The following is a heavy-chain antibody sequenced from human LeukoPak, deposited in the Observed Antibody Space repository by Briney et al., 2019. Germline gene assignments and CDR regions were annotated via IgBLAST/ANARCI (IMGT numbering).Heavy chain of an antibody. Sequence: GASVKVSCKASGYSFTTNDINWVRQATGQGLEWLGWINPNSGNAGYAQKFRGRVSMTRDTSIGTVYLELSSLKFEDTAVYYCARKIGDSGSYPDWGQGTLVTVSS. CDR3: ARKIGDSGSYPD. V-gene: IGHV1-8*01. J-gene: IGHJ4*02. D-gene: IGHD3-10*01. CDR1: GYSFTTND. CDR2: INPNSGNA.